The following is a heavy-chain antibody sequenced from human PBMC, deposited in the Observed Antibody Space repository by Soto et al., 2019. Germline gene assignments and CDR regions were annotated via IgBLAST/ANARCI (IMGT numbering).Heavy chain of an antibody. D-gene: IGHD3-10*01. Sequence: EVQLLESGGGLVQPGGSLRLSCAASGFTFSIYAMTWVRQAPGKGLDWVSAIGADGDTTYYDNSVKGRFTISRDNSKNTLYLQMNSLRAEDSAVYYCAKDPSGQIRGALDCWGQGTLVTVSS. V-gene: IGHV3-23*01. CDR2: IGADGDTT. CDR3: AKDPSGQIRGALDC. CDR1: GFTFSIYA. J-gene: IGHJ4*02.